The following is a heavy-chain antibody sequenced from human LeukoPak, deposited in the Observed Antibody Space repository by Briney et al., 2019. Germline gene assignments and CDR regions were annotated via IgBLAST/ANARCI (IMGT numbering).Heavy chain of an antibody. D-gene: IGHD5-18*01. CDR3: ARPGVGSGRYGAFDI. Sequence: PSQTLSLTCTVSGGSISSGSYYWSWIRQPAGKGLEWIGHIYTSGSTNYNPSLKSRVTISVDTSENQFSLKLSSVNAADTAVYYCARPGVGSGRYGAFDIWGQGTMVTVSS. CDR1: GGSISSGSYY. V-gene: IGHV4-61*09. J-gene: IGHJ3*02. CDR2: IYTSGST.